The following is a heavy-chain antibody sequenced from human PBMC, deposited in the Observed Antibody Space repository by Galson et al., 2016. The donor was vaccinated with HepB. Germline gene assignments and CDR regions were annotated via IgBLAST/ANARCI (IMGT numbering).Heavy chain of an antibody. J-gene: IGHJ6*03. V-gene: IGHV3-48*02. D-gene: IGHD4-23*01. Sequence: SLRLSCAASQFNFSTYSMNWVRQAPGQGLEWVSYIGTSGSVRYYADSVKGRFTVSRDNAKNSLYLQMHSLRDGDSAVYYCARVFSHWTVVRHYYYYMDVWGKGATVIVSS. CDR3: ARVFSHWTVVRHYYYYMDV. CDR1: QFNFSTYS. CDR2: IGTSGSVR.